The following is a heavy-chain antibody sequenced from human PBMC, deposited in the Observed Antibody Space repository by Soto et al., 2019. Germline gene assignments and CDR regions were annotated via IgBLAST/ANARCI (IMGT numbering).Heavy chain of an antibody. CDR1: GYTFTRYD. CDR2: RNPNSGNT. CDR3: AGSRCVAAAGTTYFGY. J-gene: IGHJ4*02. Sequence: QVQLVQSGAEVKKPGASVKVSCKASGYTFTRYDINRVRQATGQGLEWMGWRNPNSGNTGYVQKYQGRVTMTRNTSIITAYMELSSLRSEDTAVYYGAGSRCVAAAGTTYFGYLGQGTLVTVSS. D-gene: IGHD6-13*01. V-gene: IGHV1-8*01.